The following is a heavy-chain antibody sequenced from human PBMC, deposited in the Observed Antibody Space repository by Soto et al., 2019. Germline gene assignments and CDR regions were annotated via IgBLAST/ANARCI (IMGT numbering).Heavy chain of an antibody. J-gene: IGHJ4*02. V-gene: IGHV4-59*01. Sequence: SETLSLTCNVSGGSITTYHYNWIRQPPGKGLEWIADTSYSGGTTYNPSLRSRVAISVDTSRSQFSLKLRSATSADTAVYYCARGPPISYSSGGFLDYWGPGTLVTVSS. CDR1: GGSITTYH. CDR2: TSYSGGT. D-gene: IGHD6-19*01. CDR3: ARGPPISYSSGGFLDY.